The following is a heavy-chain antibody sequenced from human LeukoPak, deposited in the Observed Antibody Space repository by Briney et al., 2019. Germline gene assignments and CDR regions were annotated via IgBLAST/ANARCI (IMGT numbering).Heavy chain of an antibody. CDR2: ISSSSSTI. CDR3: ARADSSSWRGPD. V-gene: IGHV3-48*01. D-gene: IGHD6-13*01. CDR1: GFTFSSHS. Sequence: PGRSLRLSCAASGFTFSSHSMNWVRQAPGKGLEWVSYISSSSSTIYYVDSVKGRFTISRDNAKNSLYLQMNSLRAEDTAVYYCARADSSSWRGPDWGQGTLATVSS. J-gene: IGHJ4*02.